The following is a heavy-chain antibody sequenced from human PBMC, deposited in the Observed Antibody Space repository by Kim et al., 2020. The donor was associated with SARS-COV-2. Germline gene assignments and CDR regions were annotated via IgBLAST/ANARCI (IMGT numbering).Heavy chain of an antibody. V-gene: IGHV3-23*01. CDR3: AKDGLVGATTPFDY. J-gene: IGHJ4*02. Sequence: ADSVKGLFTISRDNSKKTLYRQMNSQRAEDTAVYYCAKDGLVGATTPFDYWGQGTLVTVSS. D-gene: IGHD1-26*01.